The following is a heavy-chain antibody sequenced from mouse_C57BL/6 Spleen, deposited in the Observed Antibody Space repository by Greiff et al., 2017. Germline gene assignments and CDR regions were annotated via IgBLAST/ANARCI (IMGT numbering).Heavy chain of an antibody. D-gene: IGHD2-3*01. CDR2: IYPGSGST. Sequence: QVQLQQPGAELVKPGASVKMSCKASGYTFTSYWLTWVKQRPGQGLEWIGDIYPGSGSTNYNEKFKSKATLTVDTSSSTAYMQLSSLTSEDSAVYYCARGGDGSSWFAYWGQGTLVTVAA. V-gene: IGHV1-55*01. CDR1: GYTFTSYW. J-gene: IGHJ3*01. CDR3: ARGGDGSSWFAY.